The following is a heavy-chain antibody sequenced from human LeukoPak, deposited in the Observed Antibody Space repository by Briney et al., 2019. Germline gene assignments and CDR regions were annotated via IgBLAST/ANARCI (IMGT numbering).Heavy chain of an antibody. D-gene: IGHD3-22*01. CDR2: ISAYNGNT. V-gene: IGHV1-18*01. J-gene: IGHJ4*02. CDR1: GYTFTSYG. Sequence: PRASVEVSCKASGYTFTSYGISWVRQAPGQGLEWMGWISAYNGNTNYAQKLQGRVTMTTDTSTSTAYMELRSLRSDDTAVYYCARAPLSYYDSSGYFDYWGQGTLVTVSS. CDR3: ARAPLSYYDSSGYFDY.